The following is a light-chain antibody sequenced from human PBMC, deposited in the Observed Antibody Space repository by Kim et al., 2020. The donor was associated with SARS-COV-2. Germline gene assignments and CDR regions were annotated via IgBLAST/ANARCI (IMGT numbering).Light chain of an antibody. J-gene: IGKJ2*01. V-gene: IGKV1-33*01. CDR2: DAS. CDR3: QQFDNLPRYT. CDR1: QDIKNY. Sequence: ASVGYRVTITCQASQDIKNYLSWYQQKPGKAPKLLIYDASKLKTGVPSRFSGSGSGTHFTFTISGLQPEDTATYYCQQFDNLPRYTFGQGTKLEI.